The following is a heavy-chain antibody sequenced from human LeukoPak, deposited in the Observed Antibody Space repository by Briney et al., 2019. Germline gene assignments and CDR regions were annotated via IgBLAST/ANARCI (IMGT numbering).Heavy chain of an antibody. V-gene: IGHV1-2*02. CDR1: GYTFTGYY. CDR3: ATYVPNYYDSSGYTSDY. Sequence: ASVKVSCKASGYTFTGYYMHWVRQAPGQGLEWMGWINPNSGGTIYAQKFQGRVTMTEDTSTDTAYMELSSLRSEDTAVYYCATYVPNYYDSSGYTSDYWGQGTLVTVSS. CDR2: INPNSGGT. D-gene: IGHD3-22*01. J-gene: IGHJ4*02.